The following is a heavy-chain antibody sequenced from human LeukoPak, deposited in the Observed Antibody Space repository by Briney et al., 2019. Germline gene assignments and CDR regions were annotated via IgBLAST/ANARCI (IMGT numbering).Heavy chain of an antibody. CDR2: ISWNSGSI. D-gene: IGHD6-13*01. J-gene: IGHJ4*02. V-gene: IGHV3-9*01. Sequence: PGRSLRLSCAASGFTFDDYAMHWVRQAPGKGLEWVSGISWNSGSIGYADSVKGRFTISRDNAKNSLYLQINSLRAEDTALYYCAKDRSSSWYLTPTVDYWGQGTLVTVSS. CDR1: GFTFDDYA. CDR3: AKDRSSSWYLTPTVDY.